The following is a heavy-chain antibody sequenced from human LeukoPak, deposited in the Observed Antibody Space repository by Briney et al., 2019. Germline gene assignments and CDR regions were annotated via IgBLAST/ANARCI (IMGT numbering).Heavy chain of an antibody. CDR2: INHSGST. D-gene: IGHD1-26*01. CDR3: ARGGVGXTPG. J-gene: IGHJ4*02. CDR1: GGSCSGYY. V-gene: IGHV4-34*01. Sequence: SETLSLTGAVYGGSCSGYYWSWIRQPPGKGLEWIGEINHSGSTNYNPSLKSRATISVATSTNQFCLKLRSVTAADTAVYYCARGGVGXTPGWGQGTLVTVS.